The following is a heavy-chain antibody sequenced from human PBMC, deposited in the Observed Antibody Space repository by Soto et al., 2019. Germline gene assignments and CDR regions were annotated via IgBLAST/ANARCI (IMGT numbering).Heavy chain of an antibody. Sequence: SETLSLTCTVSGGSISSGGYYWSWIRQHPGKGLEWIGYIYYSGSTYYNPSLKSRVTISVDTSKNQFSLKLSSVTAADTAVYYCARVRRVEQQLLLDYWGQGTLVTVSS. CDR2: IYYSGST. CDR3: ARVRRVEQQLLLDY. D-gene: IGHD6-13*01. J-gene: IGHJ4*02. CDR1: GGSISSGGYY. V-gene: IGHV4-31*03.